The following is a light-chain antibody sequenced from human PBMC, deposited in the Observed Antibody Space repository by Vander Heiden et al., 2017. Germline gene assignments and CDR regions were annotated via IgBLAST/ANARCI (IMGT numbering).Light chain of an antibody. V-gene: IGKV1D-16*01. Sequence: DIQMTQSPSSLSASVGDRVTITCRPSQNINIWLAWYQQKPGEAPKSLIYGASSLQSGVPSRFSGSGSGTDFTLTISSLQPEDFGTYYCQQYHKYPITFGQGTRLEIK. J-gene: IGKJ5*01. CDR1: QNINIW. CDR3: QQYHKYPIT. CDR2: GAS.